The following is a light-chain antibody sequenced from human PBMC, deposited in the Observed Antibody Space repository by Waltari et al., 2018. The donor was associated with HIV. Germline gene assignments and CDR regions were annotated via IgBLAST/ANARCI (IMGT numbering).Light chain of an antibody. CDR1: SLRSYY. CDR3: KSRDSSGTVEV. V-gene: IGLV3-19*01. Sequence: SSELTQDPAVSVALGQTVRITCQGDSLRSYYASWYQQKPGQAPVLVLYGNHNRPSSVPLRFSCSSSGNTASWTITGAHAEGGAHYYRKSRDSSGTVEVFGGGTKLTVL. CDR2: GNH. J-gene: IGLJ3*02.